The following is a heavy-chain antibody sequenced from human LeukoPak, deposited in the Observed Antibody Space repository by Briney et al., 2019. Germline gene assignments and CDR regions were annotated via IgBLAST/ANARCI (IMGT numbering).Heavy chain of an antibody. CDR1: GDSISRFY. V-gene: IGHV4-38-2*02. CDR2: IHHSGST. CDR3: ARVAAGIGFFQH. Sequence: SETLSLTCTVSGDSISRFYWGWIRQPPGKGLEWIGNIHHSGSTYYNPSLKSRVTISVDTSKNQLSLKLSSVTAADTAVYYCARVAAGIGFFQHWGQGTLVTVSS. J-gene: IGHJ1*01. D-gene: IGHD6-19*01.